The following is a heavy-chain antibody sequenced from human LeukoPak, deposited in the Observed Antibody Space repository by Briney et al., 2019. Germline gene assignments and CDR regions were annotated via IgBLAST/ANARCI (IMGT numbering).Heavy chain of an antibody. CDR2: ISSSGSTI. D-gene: IGHD1-26*01. CDR1: GFTFSSYE. Sequence: GGSLRPSCAASGFTFSSYEMNWVRQAPGKGLEWVSYISSSGSTIYYADSVKGRFTISRDNAKNSLYLQMNSLRAEDTAVYYCAREKPRSCAIDYWGQGTLVTVSS. CDR3: AREKPRSCAIDY. V-gene: IGHV3-48*03. J-gene: IGHJ4*02.